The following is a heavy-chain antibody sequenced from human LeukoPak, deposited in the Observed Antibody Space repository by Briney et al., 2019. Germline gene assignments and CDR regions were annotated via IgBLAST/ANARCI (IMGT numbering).Heavy chain of an antibody. Sequence: GGSLRLSCAASGFTFNNYAMSWFRQTPGKGLEWVAVISYDGSNKYYADSVKGRFTISRDNSKNTLYLQMNSLRAEDTAVYYCAKDRTGSWPGEWFDPWGQGTLVTVSS. CDR2: ISYDGSNK. CDR3: AKDRTGSWPGEWFDP. CDR1: GFTFNNYA. J-gene: IGHJ5*02. D-gene: IGHD6-19*01. V-gene: IGHV3-30*18.